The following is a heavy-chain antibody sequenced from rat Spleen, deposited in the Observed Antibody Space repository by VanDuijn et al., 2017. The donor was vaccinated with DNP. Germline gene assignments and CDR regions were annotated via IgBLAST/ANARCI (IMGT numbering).Heavy chain of an antibody. J-gene: IGHJ1*01. CDR2: ISYSGST. Sequence: EVQLQESGPGLVKPSQSLSLTCSVTGYSITSNYWAWIRKFPGNKMDWMGYISYSGSTGYNPFLKSRISITRDTSKNQFFLQLNSVTTEDIATYYCARGLNYGGYSYSWYFDFWGPGTMVTVSS. D-gene: IGHD1-11*01. CDR1: GYSITSNY. V-gene: IGHV3-1*01. CDR3: ARGLNYGGYSYSWYFDF.